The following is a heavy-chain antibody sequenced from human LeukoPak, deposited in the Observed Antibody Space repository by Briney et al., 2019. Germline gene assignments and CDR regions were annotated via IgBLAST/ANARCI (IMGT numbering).Heavy chain of an antibody. CDR2: IKQDGSEK. D-gene: IGHD6-19*01. V-gene: IGHV3-7*03. Sequence: GGSLRLSCAASGFTFSSYWMTWVRQAPGKGLEWVANIKQDGSEKYYVDSVKGRFTISRDNAKNSLYLQVNSLRAEDTAVYYCARENDSGWSGPFDHWGQGTLVTVSS. J-gene: IGHJ4*02. CDR1: GFTFSSYW. CDR3: ARENDSGWSGPFDH.